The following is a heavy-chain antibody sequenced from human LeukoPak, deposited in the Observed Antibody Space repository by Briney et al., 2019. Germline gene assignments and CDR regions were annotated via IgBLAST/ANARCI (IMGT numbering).Heavy chain of an antibody. CDR2: ISGSGGRT. J-gene: IGHJ4*02. Sequence: GGSLRLSCAASGFTFSSYAMSWVRQAPGKGLEWVSAISGSGGRTYHADSVKGRFTISRDNSKNTMYLQMNSLRAEDTAVYYCAKDPGFCSGVSCIDYWGQGTLVTVSS. V-gene: IGHV3-23*01. CDR3: AKDPGFCSGVSCIDY. D-gene: IGHD2-15*01. CDR1: GFTFSSYA.